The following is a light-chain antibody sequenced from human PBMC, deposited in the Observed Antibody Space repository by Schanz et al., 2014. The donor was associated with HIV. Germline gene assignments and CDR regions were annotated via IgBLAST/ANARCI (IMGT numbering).Light chain of an antibody. J-gene: IGKJ1*01. CDR1: QSVRNRY. V-gene: IGKV3-20*01. CDR3: QQYDSPPWT. CDR2: AAS. Sequence: EIVLTQSPGTLSLSPGDRATLSCRASQSVRNRYLAWYQQKPGQAPRLLIYAASSRVTGVPDRFSGSGSGTDFTLTISRVEPEDYAVYYCQQYDSPPWTFGQGTKVEVK.